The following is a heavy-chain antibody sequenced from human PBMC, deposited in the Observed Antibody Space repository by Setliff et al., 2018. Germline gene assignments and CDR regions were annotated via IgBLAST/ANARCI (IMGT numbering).Heavy chain of an antibody. CDR3: ARDKGYDSSGYYFYYYYYMDV. V-gene: IGHV1-18*01. D-gene: IGHD3-22*01. CDR1: GYTFTNYG. CDR2: ISGFNGNT. J-gene: IGHJ6*03. Sequence: ASVKVSCKASGYTFTNYGVSWVRQAPGQGLEWMGWISGFNGNTKYAQKVQGRVSMTTDTSASTAYMELSSLRSEDTAVYYCARDKGYDSSGYYFYYYYYMDVWGKGTTVTVSS.